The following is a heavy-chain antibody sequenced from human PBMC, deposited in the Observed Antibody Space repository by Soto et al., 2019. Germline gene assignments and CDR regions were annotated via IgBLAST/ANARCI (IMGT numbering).Heavy chain of an antibody. J-gene: IGHJ5*02. D-gene: IGHD6-6*01. V-gene: IGHV4-34*01. CDR1: GGSFSGYY. CDR3: ARKSPLSGQLVSRFRWFGP. CDR2: INHSGST. Sequence: SETLSITCAVYGGSFSGYYWSWIRQPPGKGLEWIGEINHSGSTNYNPSLKSRVTISVDTSKNQFSLKLSSVTAADTAVYYCARKSPLSGQLVSRFRWFGPWGQGPLVPVSS.